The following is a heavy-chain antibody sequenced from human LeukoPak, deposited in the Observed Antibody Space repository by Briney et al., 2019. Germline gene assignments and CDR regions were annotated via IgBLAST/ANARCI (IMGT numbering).Heavy chain of an antibody. CDR2: IRYDGNNK. V-gene: IGHV3-30*02. D-gene: IGHD6-13*01. CDR3: AKDGSGATRGYFDC. J-gene: IGHJ4*02. Sequence: GGSLRLSCAASGFTFSSYGMHWVRQAPGKGLEWVAFIRYDGNNKYYADSVKGRFTISRDNSKNTLDLQMNSLRAEDTAVYYCAKDGSGATRGYFDCWGQGTLVTVSS. CDR1: GFTFSSYG.